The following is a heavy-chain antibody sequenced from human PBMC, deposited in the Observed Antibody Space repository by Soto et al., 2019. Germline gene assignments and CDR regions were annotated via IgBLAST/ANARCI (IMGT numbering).Heavy chain of an antibody. CDR3: ARDEGRFLRNYFNYGIDV. J-gene: IGHJ6*02. V-gene: IGHV3-33*05. CDR2: ISYDGTAK. Sequence: GGSLRLSCAASGFDFSDHGMHWVRQAPGEGLEWVTVISYDGTAKYYKESVKGRFTTSRDNSKKTLYLQIDSLRVEDTAVYYCARDEGRFLRNYFNYGIDVWGLGTTVTVSS. D-gene: IGHD3-3*01. CDR1: GFDFSDHG.